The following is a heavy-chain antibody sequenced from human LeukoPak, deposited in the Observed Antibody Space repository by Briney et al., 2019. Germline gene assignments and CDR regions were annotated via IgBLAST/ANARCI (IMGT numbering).Heavy chain of an antibody. J-gene: IGHJ4*02. Sequence: GGCLRLSCAASGFTLSDYAMHWVRQAPGKGLEWVAVISYDGSNKYYADSVKGRFTISRDNSKNTLYLQMNSLRAEDTAVYYCARCPQYSGYGYLEYWGRGTLVTVSS. CDR1: GFTLSDYA. CDR3: ARCPQYSGYGYLEY. V-gene: IGHV3-30*04. CDR2: ISYDGSNK. D-gene: IGHD5-12*01.